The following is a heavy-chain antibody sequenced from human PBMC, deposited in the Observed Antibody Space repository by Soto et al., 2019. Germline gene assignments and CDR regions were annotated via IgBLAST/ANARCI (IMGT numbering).Heavy chain of an antibody. CDR3: ARVVGRSSWYLVGFDY. D-gene: IGHD6-13*01. Sequence: QVQLVESGGGVVQPGRSLRLSCAASGFTFSSFAMHWVRQAPGKGLEWVAAIWYDGSTKYYADSVKGRLTISRDNSMNTRYRQMNSLRAENTGVYYCARVVGRSSWYLVGFDYWGRGTLVTVSS. CDR2: IWYDGSTK. V-gene: IGHV3-33*01. CDR1: GFTFSSFA. J-gene: IGHJ4*02.